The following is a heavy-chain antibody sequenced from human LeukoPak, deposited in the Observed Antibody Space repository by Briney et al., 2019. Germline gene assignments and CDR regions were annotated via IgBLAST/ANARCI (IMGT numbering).Heavy chain of an antibody. V-gene: IGHV3-48*03. CDR1: GFTFSSYE. CDR2: ISSSGSTI. Sequence: GGSLRLSCAASGFTFSSYEMNWVRQAPGKGLEWVSYISSSGSTIYYADSVKGRFTISRDNAKNSLYLQMNSLRAEDTAVYYCARDFAPPGAFDIWGQGTMVTVSS. J-gene: IGHJ3*02. CDR3: ARDFAPPGAFDI.